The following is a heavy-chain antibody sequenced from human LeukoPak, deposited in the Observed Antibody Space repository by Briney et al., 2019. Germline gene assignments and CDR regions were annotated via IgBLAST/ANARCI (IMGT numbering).Heavy chain of an antibody. CDR2: IIPILDLT. J-gene: IGHJ2*01. D-gene: IGHD4-17*01. CDR1: GGTLSSYP. Sequence: SVKVSCKASGGTLSSYPVSWVRQAPGQGLELMGRIIPILDLTNYAQRFQGRVTITADTSTSTVYMELNSLRSEDTAVYYCARGGYTVSTEWYFDLWGRGTLVTVSS. V-gene: IGHV1-69*04. CDR3: ARGGYTVSTEWYFDL.